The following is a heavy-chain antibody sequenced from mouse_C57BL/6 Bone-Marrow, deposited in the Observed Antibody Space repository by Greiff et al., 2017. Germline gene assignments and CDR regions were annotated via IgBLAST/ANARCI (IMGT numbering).Heavy chain of an antibody. V-gene: IGHV1-18*01. CDR2: INPNNGGT. J-gene: IGHJ1*03. CDR1: GYTFTDSN. Sequence: EVQLQQSGPELVKPGASVKIPCKASGYTFTDSNMDWVKQSHGKSLEWIGDINPNNGGTIYNQKFKGKATLTVDKSSSTAYMELRSLTSEDTAVYYCARVGLFNDWYFDVWGTGTTVTVSS. D-gene: IGHD2-2*01. CDR3: ARVGLFNDWYFDV.